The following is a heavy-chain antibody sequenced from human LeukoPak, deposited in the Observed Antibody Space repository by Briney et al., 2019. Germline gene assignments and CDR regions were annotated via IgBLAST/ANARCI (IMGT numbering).Heavy chain of an antibody. J-gene: IGHJ4*02. D-gene: IGHD6-13*01. CDR1: GFTFSSYG. V-gene: IGHV3-33*01. Sequence: PGTSLRLSCAASGFTFSSYGMHWVRQAPGKGLEGVALIWYDGRRQFYANSVKGRFTISRDDSSNTLFLQMNGLRAEDTAVYYCARLGSSWSSDYWGQGTLVTVSS. CDR3: ARLGSSWSSDY. CDR2: IWYDGRRQ.